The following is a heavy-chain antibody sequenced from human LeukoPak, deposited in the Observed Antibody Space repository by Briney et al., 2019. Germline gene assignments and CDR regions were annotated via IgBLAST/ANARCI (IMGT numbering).Heavy chain of an antibody. CDR3: ARDGGIAAAGY. CDR1: GFTVSSNY. Sequence: GGSLRLSCAASGFTVSSNYMSWVRQAPGKGLEWVANINQDGSEKNFVDSVKGRFTISRDNSKNTLYLQMNSLRAEDTAVYYCARDGGIAAAGYWGQGTLVTVSS. D-gene: IGHD6-13*01. CDR2: INQDGSEK. V-gene: IGHV3-7*01. J-gene: IGHJ4*02.